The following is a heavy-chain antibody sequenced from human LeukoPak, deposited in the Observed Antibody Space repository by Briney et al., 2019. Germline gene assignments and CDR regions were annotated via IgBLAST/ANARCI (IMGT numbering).Heavy chain of an antibody. J-gene: IGHJ3*02. D-gene: IGHD6-19*01. Sequence: GGSLRLSCAAPVFTFSSYWMHWVRQRPAKELVWVSRVNSDGGSTNYADSVKGRFTISRDNAKNTLYLQMNGLRADDTAVYYCARSSGRSPFDMWGQGTMVTVSS. V-gene: IGHV3-74*01. CDR1: VFTFSSYW. CDR2: VNSDGGST. CDR3: ARSSGRSPFDM.